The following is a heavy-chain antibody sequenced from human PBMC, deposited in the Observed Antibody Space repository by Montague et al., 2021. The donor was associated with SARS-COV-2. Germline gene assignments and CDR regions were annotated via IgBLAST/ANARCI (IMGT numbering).Heavy chain of an antibody. Sequence: SETLSLTCSVSGGSISSSYWSWIRQPPGKGLEWIGYIYHYGSTNYNPSLKSRVTISVDTSKNQFSLKLSSVTAVDTAVYYCARRANWDWYYFDYWGQGTLVTVSS. CDR1: GGSISSSY. V-gene: IGHV4-59*08. D-gene: IGHD7-27*01. J-gene: IGHJ4*02. CDR3: ARRANWDWYYFDY. CDR2: IYHYGST.